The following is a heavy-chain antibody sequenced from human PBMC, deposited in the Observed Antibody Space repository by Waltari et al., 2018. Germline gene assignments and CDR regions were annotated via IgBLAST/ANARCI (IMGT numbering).Heavy chain of an antibody. V-gene: IGHV4-61*02. Sequence: QVQLPESGPGLVKPSQTLSRTCTVAGGTISSRPYYWTRIRQPAGKGLDGIGPTYICGSVNYNPSLKSRVAMSVDTSMNQFSLKLTSVTAADTAVYYCAREALQAVTFGGAVGSLNWFDPWGQGTLVTVSS. CDR2: TYICGSV. CDR3: AREALQAVTFGGAVGSLNWFDP. CDR1: GGTISSRPYY. J-gene: IGHJ5*02. D-gene: IGHD3-16*01.